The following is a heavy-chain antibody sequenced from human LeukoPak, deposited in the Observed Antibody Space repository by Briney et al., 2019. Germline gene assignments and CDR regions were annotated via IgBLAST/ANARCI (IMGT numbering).Heavy chain of an antibody. Sequence: SVKVSCKASGGTFSSYAISWVRQAPGQGLEWMGGIIPIFGTANYAQKFQGRVTITADESTSTAYMELSSLRSEDTAVYYCASPTPRGTTNYSYGMDVWGQGTTVTVSS. CDR2: IIPIFGTA. CDR3: ASPTPRGTTNYSYGMDV. CDR1: GGTFSSYA. V-gene: IGHV1-69*01. J-gene: IGHJ6*02. D-gene: IGHD1-1*01.